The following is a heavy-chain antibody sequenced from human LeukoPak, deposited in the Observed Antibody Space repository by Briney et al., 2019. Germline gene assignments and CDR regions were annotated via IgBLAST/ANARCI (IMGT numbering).Heavy chain of an antibody. CDR2: INPNSGGT. Sequence: ASVKVSCKASGYTFTGYYMHWVRQAPGQGLEWMGWINPNSGGTNYAQKFQGRVTMTRDTSISTAYMELSRLRSDDTAVYYCAMLYYYDSSGYYYQDYYFDYWGQGTLVTVSS. D-gene: IGHD3-22*01. CDR3: AMLYYYDSSGYYYQDYYFDY. J-gene: IGHJ4*02. CDR1: GYTFTGYY. V-gene: IGHV1-2*02.